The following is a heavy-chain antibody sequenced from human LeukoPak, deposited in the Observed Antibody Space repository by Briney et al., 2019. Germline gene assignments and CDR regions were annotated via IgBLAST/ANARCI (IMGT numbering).Heavy chain of an antibody. CDR2: IYYSGST. Sequence: SETLSLTCIVSGGSISSYYWSWIRQPPGKGLEWIGYIYYSGSTNYNPSLKSRVTISVDTSKNQFSLKLSSVTAADTAVYYCARQYSSGWYNWFDPWGQGTLVTVSS. D-gene: IGHD6-19*01. V-gene: IGHV4-59*08. CDR1: GGSISSYY. J-gene: IGHJ5*02. CDR3: ARQYSSGWYNWFDP.